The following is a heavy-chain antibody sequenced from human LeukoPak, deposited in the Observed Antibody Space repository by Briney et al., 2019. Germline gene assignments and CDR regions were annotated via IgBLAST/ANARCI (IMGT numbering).Heavy chain of an antibody. V-gene: IGHV3-21*01. CDR3: ARDGMTGYSFDY. CDR2: ISSDSSYI. J-gene: IGHJ4*02. CDR1: GFTFSSYS. Sequence: GGSLRLSCAASGFTFSSYSMNWVRQAPGKGLEWVSSISSDSSYIYYADSVKGRFTISRDNARDSLYLEMISLRAEDTALYYCARDGMTGYSFDYWGQGTLVTVSS.